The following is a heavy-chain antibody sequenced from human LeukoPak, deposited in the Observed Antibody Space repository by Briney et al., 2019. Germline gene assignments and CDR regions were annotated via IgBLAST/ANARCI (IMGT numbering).Heavy chain of an antibody. CDR3: AKRGYSYGDFDY. CDR1: GYTFTSYD. CDR2: MNPDCGNT. J-gene: IGHJ4*02. V-gene: IGHV1-8*01. Sequence: ASVNVSCKASGYTFTSYDINWVRQATGQGLEWMGWMNPDCGNTGYAQKFQGRVTMTRNTSISTAYMELSSLRSEDTAVYYCAKRGYSYGDFDYWGQGTLVTVSS. D-gene: IGHD5-18*01.